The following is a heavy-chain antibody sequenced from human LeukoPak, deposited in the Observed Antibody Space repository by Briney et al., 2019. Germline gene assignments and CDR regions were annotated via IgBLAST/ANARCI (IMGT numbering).Heavy chain of an antibody. D-gene: IGHD2-15*01. J-gene: IGHJ6*02. Sequence: ASVKVSCKASGYTFTSYAMHWVRQAPGQRLEWMGWINAGNGNTKYSQKFQGRVTITRDTSASTAYMELSSLRSEDTAVYYCASAITRSGYCSGGSCRYLNYYYYGMDVWGQGTTVTVSS. V-gene: IGHV1-3*01. CDR3: ASAITRSGYCSGGSCRYLNYYYYGMDV. CDR2: INAGNGNT. CDR1: GYTFTSYA.